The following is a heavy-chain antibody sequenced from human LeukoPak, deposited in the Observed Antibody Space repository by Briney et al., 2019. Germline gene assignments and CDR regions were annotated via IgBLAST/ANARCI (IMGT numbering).Heavy chain of an antibody. CDR1: GFNFNDYG. V-gene: IGHV3-33*06. CDR3: AKDPARGTYNYNFDY. Sequence: GGSLRLSCAASGFNFNDYGMHWVRQAPGKGLEWVAIIWHDGNNKYYADSVKGRFTISRDNSKNTLYLQMDSLRAEDTAVYYCAKDPARGTYNYNFDYWGQGTLVTVSS. CDR2: IWHDGNNK. D-gene: IGHD5-24*01. J-gene: IGHJ4*02.